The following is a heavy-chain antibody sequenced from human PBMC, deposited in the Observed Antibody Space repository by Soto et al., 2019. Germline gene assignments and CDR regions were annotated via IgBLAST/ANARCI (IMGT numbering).Heavy chain of an antibody. Sequence: EVQLVESGGGLIQPGGSLRLSCAASGFAVSSKYMTWVRQAPGKGLEWVSVIYGGGTTYYADSVKGRFTISGDTSKNTLYSQMNSLRAEDTAVYYCVQTTGWPGFDFWGQGTLVTVSS. J-gene: IGHJ4*02. CDR2: IYGGGTT. D-gene: IGHD6-19*01. V-gene: IGHV3-53*01. CDR3: VQTTGWPGFDF. CDR1: GFAVSSKY.